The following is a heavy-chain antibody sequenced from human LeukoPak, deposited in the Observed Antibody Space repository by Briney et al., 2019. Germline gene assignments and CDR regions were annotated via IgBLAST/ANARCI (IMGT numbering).Heavy chain of an antibody. Sequence: PSETLSLTCTVSGGSISSYYWHWIRQTPGKGLEWIGYIYTSGSTNYNPSLKSRVTISVDTSKNQFSLKLSSVTAADTAVYYCARQRSDAFDIWGQGTMVTVSP. CDR1: GGSISSYY. J-gene: IGHJ3*02. V-gene: IGHV4-4*09. CDR3: ARQRSDAFDI. D-gene: IGHD6-25*01. CDR2: IYTSGST.